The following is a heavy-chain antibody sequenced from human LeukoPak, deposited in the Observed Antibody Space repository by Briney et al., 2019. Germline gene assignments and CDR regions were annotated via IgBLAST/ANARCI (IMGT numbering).Heavy chain of an antibody. CDR3: ARQAEYSTSSLLGY. V-gene: IGHV1-69*05. CDR1: GGTFSSFA. J-gene: IGHJ4*02. D-gene: IGHD6-6*01. Sequence: SVKVSCKASGGTFSSFAISWVRQAPGQGLEWMGRIIPIFGTANYAQKFQGRVTITTDESTSTAYMELSSLRSEDTAVYYCARQAEYSTSSLLGYWGQGTLVTVSS. CDR2: IIPIFGTA.